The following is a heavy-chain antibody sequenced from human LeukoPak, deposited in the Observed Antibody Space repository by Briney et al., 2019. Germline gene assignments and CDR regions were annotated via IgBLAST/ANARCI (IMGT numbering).Heavy chain of an antibody. V-gene: IGHV4-59*01. CDR3: ARDYKDRYYDFSYYYYMDV. D-gene: IGHD3-3*01. J-gene: IGHJ6*03. CDR2: IYYSGST. CDR1: GGSISSYY. Sequence: SETLSLTCTVSGGSISSYYWSWIRQPPGKGLEWIGYIYYSGSTNYNPSLKSRVTISVDTSKNQFSLKLSSVTAADTAVYYCARDYKDRYYDFSYYYYMDVWGKGTTVTVSS.